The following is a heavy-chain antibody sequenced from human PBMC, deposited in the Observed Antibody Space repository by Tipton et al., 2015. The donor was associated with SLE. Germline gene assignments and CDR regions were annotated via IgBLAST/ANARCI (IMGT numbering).Heavy chain of an antibody. J-gene: IGHJ2*01. Sequence: TLSLTCSVSGGSISDGAYYWSWIRQHPGKGLEWIGYIYYTGATYFNPSLESRVTMSVDTSENQFSLKLTSVTAADTAIYYCARMGGIRWYFDLWGRGTPVTVSS. V-gene: IGHV4-31*03. D-gene: IGHD3-16*01. CDR2: IYYTGAT. CDR1: GGSISDGAYY. CDR3: ARMGGIRWYFDL.